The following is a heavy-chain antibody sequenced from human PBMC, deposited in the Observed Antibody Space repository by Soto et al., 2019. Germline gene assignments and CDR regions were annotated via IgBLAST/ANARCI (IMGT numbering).Heavy chain of an antibody. CDR3: AREALYYDFWSGYTT. J-gene: IGHJ5*02. V-gene: IGHV1-2*02. CDR1: GYTFTGYY. CDR2: INPNSGGT. D-gene: IGHD3-3*01. Sequence: RASVKVSCKASGYTFTGYYMHWVRQAPGQGLEWMGWINPNSGGTNYAQKFQGRVTMTRDTSISTAYMELSRLRSDDTAVYYCAREALYYDFWSGYTTWGQGTLVTVSS.